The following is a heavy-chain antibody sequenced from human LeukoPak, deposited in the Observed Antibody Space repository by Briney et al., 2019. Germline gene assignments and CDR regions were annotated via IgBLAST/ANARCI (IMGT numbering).Heavy chain of an antibody. CDR1: GFTFSSYS. Sequence: GGSLRLSCAASGFTFSSYSMNWVRQAPGKGLEWVSYISSSGSTIYYADSVKGRFTISSDNANNSLYLQMNSLRAEDTAVYYCAELGITMIGGVWGKGTTVTISS. D-gene: IGHD3-10*02. CDR3: AELGITMIGGV. J-gene: IGHJ6*04. CDR2: ISSSGSTI. V-gene: IGHV3-48*04.